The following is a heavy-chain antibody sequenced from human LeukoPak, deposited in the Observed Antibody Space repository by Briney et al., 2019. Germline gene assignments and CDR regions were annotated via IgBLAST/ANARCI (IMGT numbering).Heavy chain of an antibody. V-gene: IGHV3-7*01. CDR2: IKQDGSEK. CDR3: ARLFEYYYDMGNWFDP. J-gene: IGHJ5*02. CDR1: GFTFSSYW. Sequence: GGSLRLSCAASGFTFSSYWMSWVRQAPGKGLEWVANIKQDGSEKYYVDSVKGRFTISRDNAKNSLYLQMNSLRAEDTAVYYCARLFEYYYDMGNWFDPWGQGTLVTVSS. D-gene: IGHD3-22*01.